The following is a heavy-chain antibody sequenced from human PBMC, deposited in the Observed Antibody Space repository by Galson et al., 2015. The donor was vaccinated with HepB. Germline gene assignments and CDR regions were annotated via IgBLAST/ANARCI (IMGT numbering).Heavy chain of an antibody. J-gene: IGHJ4*02. CDR3: ARDPPHIVVVPAAGDY. CDR2: INPNSGGT. CDR1: GYTFTGYY. D-gene: IGHD2-2*01. V-gene: IGHV1-2*06. Sequence: SVKVSCKASGYTFTGYYMHWVRQAPGQGLEWMGRINPNSGGTNYAQKFQGRVTMTRDTSISTAYMELSRLRSDDTAVYYCARDPPHIVVVPAAGDYWGQGTLVTVSS.